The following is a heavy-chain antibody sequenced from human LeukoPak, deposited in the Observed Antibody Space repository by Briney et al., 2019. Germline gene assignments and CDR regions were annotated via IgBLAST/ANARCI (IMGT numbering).Heavy chain of an antibody. CDR3: ARHRRAAAVRYWFDP. J-gene: IGHJ5*02. CDR1: GGSFSGYY. CDR2: INHSGST. D-gene: IGHD6-13*01. Sequence: PSETLSLTCAVYGGSFSGYYWSWIRQPPGKGLEWIGEINHSGSTNYNPSLKSRVTISVDTSKSQFSLKLSSVTAADTAVYYCARHRRAAAVRYWFDPWGQGTLVTVSS. V-gene: IGHV4-34*01.